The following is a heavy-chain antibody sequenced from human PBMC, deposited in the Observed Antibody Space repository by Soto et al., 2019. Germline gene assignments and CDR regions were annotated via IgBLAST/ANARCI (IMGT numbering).Heavy chain of an antibody. CDR1: GFTFSSYE. CDR2: ISSSGSTI. J-gene: IGHJ4*02. V-gene: IGHV3-48*03. Sequence: GGSLRLSCAVSGFTFSSYEMNWVRQAPGKGLEWVSYISSSGSTIYYADSVKGRFTISRDNAKNSLYLQMNSLRAEDTAVYYCARQPHGTAKSFDYWGQGTLVTVSS. CDR3: ARQPHGTAKSFDY. D-gene: IGHD1-1*01.